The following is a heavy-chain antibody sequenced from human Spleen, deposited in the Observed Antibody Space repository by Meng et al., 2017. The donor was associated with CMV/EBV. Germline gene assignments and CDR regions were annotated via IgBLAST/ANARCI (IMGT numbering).Heavy chain of an antibody. CDR3: ARGWSTYMDV. J-gene: IGHJ6*02. CDR2: INTDGTGT. Sequence: GESLKISCAASGFTFTNYWMHWVRQAPGQGLVWVSRINTDGTGTNYADSVQGRFSISRDNAKNTLYLQMNSLRAEETAVYYCARGWSTYMDVWGQGTTVTVSS. V-gene: IGHV3-74*01. CDR1: GFTFTNYW. D-gene: IGHD2-15*01.